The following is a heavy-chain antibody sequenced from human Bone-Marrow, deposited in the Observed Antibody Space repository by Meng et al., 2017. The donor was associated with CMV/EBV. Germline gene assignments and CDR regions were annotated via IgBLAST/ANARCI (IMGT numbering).Heavy chain of an antibody. J-gene: IGHJ4*02. CDR1: GDSISSFY. Sequence: SETLSLTCTVSGDSISSFYWHWIRQSPGKGLEWIGYISYSGTTNYYPSLKSRVTISRDTSKNQFSLKLTSVTPADTAVYYGAREYSSFDYWGQGTLVTVSS. D-gene: IGHD5-18*01. CDR3: AREYSSFDY. CDR2: ISYSGTT. V-gene: IGHV4-59*01.